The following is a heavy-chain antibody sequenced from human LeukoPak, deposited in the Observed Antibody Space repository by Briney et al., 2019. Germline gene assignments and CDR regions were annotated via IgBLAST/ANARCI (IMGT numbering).Heavy chain of an antibody. D-gene: IGHD6-19*01. CDR3: ARGTGNGWYYYFDY. Sequence: GGSLRLSCAASGFTFDDYAMHWVRQAPGKGLEWVSGISWNSGSIAYADSVKGRFTISRDNARNSLYLQMNSLRAEDMALYYCARGTGNGWYYYFDYWGQGTLVTVSS. V-gene: IGHV3-9*03. CDR1: GFTFDDYA. J-gene: IGHJ4*02. CDR2: ISWNSGSI.